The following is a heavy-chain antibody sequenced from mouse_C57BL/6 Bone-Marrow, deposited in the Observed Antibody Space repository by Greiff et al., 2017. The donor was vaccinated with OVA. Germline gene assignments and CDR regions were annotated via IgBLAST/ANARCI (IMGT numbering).Heavy chain of an antibody. V-gene: IGHV1-64*01. CDR1: GYTFTSYW. D-gene: IGHD1-1*01. J-gene: IGHJ3*01. Sequence: QVQLQQPGAELVKPGASVTLSCKASGYTFTSYWMHWVKQRPGQGLEWIGMIHPNSGSTNYNEKFKSKATLTVDKSSSTAYMQLSSLTSEDSAVYYCARPELRPWFAYWGQGTLVTVSA. CDR3: ARPELRPWFAY. CDR2: IHPNSGST.